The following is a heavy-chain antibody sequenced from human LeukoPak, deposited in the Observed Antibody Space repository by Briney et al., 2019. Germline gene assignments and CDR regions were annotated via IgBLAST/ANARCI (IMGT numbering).Heavy chain of an antibody. D-gene: IGHD3-10*01. CDR3: AEVNPLFRGVNSWFDP. CDR2: ISGSGGST. V-gene: IGHV3-23*01. CDR1: GFTFSSYA. J-gene: IGHJ5*02. Sequence: PGGSLRLSCAASGFTFSSYAMSWVRQAPGKGLEWVSAISGSGGSTYYADSVKGRFTISRDNSKNTLYLQMNSLRAEDTAVYYCAEVNPLFRGVNSWFDPWGQGTLVTVSS.